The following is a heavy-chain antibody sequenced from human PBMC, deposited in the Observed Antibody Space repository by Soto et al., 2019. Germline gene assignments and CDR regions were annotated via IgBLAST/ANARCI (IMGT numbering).Heavy chain of an antibody. Sequence: SETLSLTCTVSGGSISSYYWSWIRQPPGKGLEWIGYIYYSGSTNYNPSLKSRVTISVDTSKNQFSLKLSSVTAADTAVYYCARDGRDGRADYYDSSGYAFDICGQGTMVTVSS. V-gene: IGHV4-59*01. D-gene: IGHD3-22*01. J-gene: IGHJ3*02. CDR3: ARDGRDGRADYYDSSGYAFDI. CDR2: IYYSGST. CDR1: GGSISSYY.